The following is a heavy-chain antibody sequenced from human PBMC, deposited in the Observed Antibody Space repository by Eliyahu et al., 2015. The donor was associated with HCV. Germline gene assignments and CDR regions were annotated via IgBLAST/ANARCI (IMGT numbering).Heavy chain of an antibody. CDR1: GGSIRXXNW. Sequence: QVQLQESGPGLVKPSGTLSLXCAVSGGSIRXXNWWXWVRQPXGKGLEWIGEIYHSGSTNYNPSLKSRVTISVDKSKNQFSLKLSSVTAADTAVYYCARATVTTFYYYYGMDVWGQGTTVTVSS. J-gene: IGHJ6*02. V-gene: IGHV4-4*02. D-gene: IGHD4-17*01. CDR2: IYHSGST. CDR3: ARATVTTFYYYYGMDV.